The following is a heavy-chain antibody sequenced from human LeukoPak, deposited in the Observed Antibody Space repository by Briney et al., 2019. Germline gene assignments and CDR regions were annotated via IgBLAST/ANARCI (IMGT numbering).Heavy chain of an antibody. D-gene: IGHD6-19*01. CDR3: AKAGSSGSFDS. J-gene: IGHJ4*02. CDR2: ISYDGYNK. V-gene: IGHV3-30*18. CDR1: GFTFSNYA. Sequence: PGGSLRLFCAASGFTFSNYAMHWVRQAPGKGLEWVTLISYDGYNKYYADSVKGRFTISRDNSKNTLYMQMNSLRADDTAVYYCAKAGSSGSFDSWGQGTLATVSS.